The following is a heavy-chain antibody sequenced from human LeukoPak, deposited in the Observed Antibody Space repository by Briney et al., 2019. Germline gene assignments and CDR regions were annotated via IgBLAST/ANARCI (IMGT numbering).Heavy chain of an antibody. CDR3: AKGYSSSGTDAFDI. D-gene: IGHD6-13*01. CDR1: GFTFDDYA. Sequence: PGGSLRLSCAASGFTFDDYAMHWVRQVPGKGLEWVSGISWNSGSKGYADSVKGRFTISRDNAKNSLYLQMNSLRAEDTALYYCAKGYSSSGTDAFDIWGQGTMVTVPS. V-gene: IGHV3-9*01. CDR2: ISWNSGSK. J-gene: IGHJ3*02.